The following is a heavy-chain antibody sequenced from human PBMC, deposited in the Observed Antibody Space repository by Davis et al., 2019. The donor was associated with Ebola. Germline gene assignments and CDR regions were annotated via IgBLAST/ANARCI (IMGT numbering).Heavy chain of an antibody. CDR3: ARVRFGDTAVDY. CDR1: AFPFSSYD. D-gene: IGHD5-18*01. CDR2: FGTAGDT. V-gene: IGHV3-13*01. Sequence: SLKLSCAASAFPFSSYDMHWVRHGTGQGLEWVSAFGTAGDTYYPGSVKGRFTISRENAKNSLYLQMNSMRAEDTAVYYCARVRFGDTAVDYWGQGTLVTVSS. J-gene: IGHJ4*02.